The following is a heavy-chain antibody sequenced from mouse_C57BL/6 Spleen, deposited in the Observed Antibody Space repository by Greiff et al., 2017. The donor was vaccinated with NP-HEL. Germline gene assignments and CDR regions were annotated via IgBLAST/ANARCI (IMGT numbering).Heavy chain of an antibody. CDR1: GFTFSDYG. CDR3: ARSCYYYGSSSYYAMDY. J-gene: IGHJ4*01. V-gene: IGHV5-17*01. Sequence: EVQVVESGGGLVKPGGSLKLSCAASGFTFSDYGMHWVRQAPEKGLEWVAYISSGSSTIYYADTVKGRFTISRDNAKNTLFLQMTSLRAEDTAMYYCARSCYYYGSSSYYAMDYWGQGTSVTVSS. CDR2: ISSGSSTI. D-gene: IGHD1-1*01.